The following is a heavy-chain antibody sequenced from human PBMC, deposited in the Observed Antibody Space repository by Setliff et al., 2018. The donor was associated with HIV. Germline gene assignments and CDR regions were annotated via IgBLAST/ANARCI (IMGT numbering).Heavy chain of an antibody. Sequence: NPSETLSLTCAVSGGSISSDNWWTWVRQAPGKGLEWIGEINQSGGTDYNPSLRSRVYMSLDTSKNQFSLKLLSVTAADSAVYYCARGLGITMVRGIRTFDPWGQGTQVTVSS. D-gene: IGHD3-10*01. CDR1: GGSISSDNW. J-gene: IGHJ5*02. CDR3: ARGLGITMVRGIRTFDP. CDR2: INQSGGT. V-gene: IGHV4-4*02.